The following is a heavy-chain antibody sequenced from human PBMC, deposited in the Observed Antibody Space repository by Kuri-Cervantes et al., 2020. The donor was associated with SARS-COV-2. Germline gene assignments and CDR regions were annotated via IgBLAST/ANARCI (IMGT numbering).Heavy chain of an antibody. CDR3: ARLGSSGPSYYYAMDL. CDR1: GFTFTSSA. D-gene: IGHD3-22*01. Sequence: SVKVSCKASGFTFTSSAMQWVRQARGQRLEWIGWIVVGSGNTNYAQKFQERVTITRDMSTSTAYMELSRLRSDDTAVYYCARLGSSGPSYYYAMDLWGRGTTVTVSS. J-gene: IGHJ6*02. V-gene: IGHV1-58*02. CDR2: IVVGSGNT.